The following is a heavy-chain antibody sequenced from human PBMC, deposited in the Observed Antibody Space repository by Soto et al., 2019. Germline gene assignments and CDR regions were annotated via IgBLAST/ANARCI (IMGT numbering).Heavy chain of an antibody. CDR2: IYYSGST. CDR3: ARVRRLAYCGGDCYSDFDY. D-gene: IGHD2-21*02. Sequence: SETLSLPCTVSGGPIYSGGYYWSWISQHPGKGREWIGYIYYSGSTYYNPSLKSRVTISVDTSKNQFSLKLSSVTAADTAVYYCARVRRLAYCGGDCYSDFDYWGQGTLVTVSS. V-gene: IGHV4-31*03. CDR1: GGPIYSGGYY. J-gene: IGHJ4*02.